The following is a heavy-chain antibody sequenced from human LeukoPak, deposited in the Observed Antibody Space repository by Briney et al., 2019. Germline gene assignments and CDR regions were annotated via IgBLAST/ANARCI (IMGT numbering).Heavy chain of an antibody. CDR1: GASISSGDYY. Sequence: LSLTCTVSGASISSGDYYWSWIRQPPGKGLEWVSAISGSGGSTYYADSVKGRFTISRDNSKNTLYLQMNSLRAEDTAVYYCAKAFVVVLWGQGTMVTVSS. CDR2: ISGSGGST. J-gene: IGHJ3*01. CDR3: AKAFVVVL. V-gene: IGHV3-23*01. D-gene: IGHD2-15*01.